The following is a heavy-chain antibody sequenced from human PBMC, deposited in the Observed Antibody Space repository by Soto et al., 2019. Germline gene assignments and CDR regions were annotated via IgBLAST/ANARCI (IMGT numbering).Heavy chain of an antibody. CDR1: GFTFSSYA. Sequence: GGSLRLSCAASGFTFSSYAMSWVRQAPGKGLGWVSAISGSGGSTYYADSVKGRFTISRDNSKNTLYLQMNSLRAEDTAVYYCAKDSGSGWYGNYYFDYWGQGTLVTVSS. D-gene: IGHD6-19*01. CDR2: ISGSGGST. CDR3: AKDSGSGWYGNYYFDY. J-gene: IGHJ4*02. V-gene: IGHV3-23*01.